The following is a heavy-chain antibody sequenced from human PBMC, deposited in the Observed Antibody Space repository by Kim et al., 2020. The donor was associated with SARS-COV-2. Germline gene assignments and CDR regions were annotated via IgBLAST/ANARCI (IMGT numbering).Heavy chain of an antibody. J-gene: IGHJ4*02. CDR2: IKQDGSEK. CDR1: GFTFSSYW. V-gene: IGHV3-7*01. D-gene: IGHD1-7*01. CDR3: AREGGDQYNWNYLSFDY. Sequence: GGSLRLSCAASGFTFSSYWMSWVRQAPGKGLEWVANIKQDGSEKYYVDSVKGRFTISRDNAKNSLYLQMNSLRAEDTAVYYCAREGGDQYNWNYLSFDYWGQGTLGTVSS.